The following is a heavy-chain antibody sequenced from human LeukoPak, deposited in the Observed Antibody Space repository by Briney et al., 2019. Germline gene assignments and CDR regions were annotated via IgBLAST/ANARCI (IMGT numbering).Heavy chain of an antibody. V-gene: IGHV3-74*01. CDR2: INSDDSRT. Sequence: GGSLRLSCAVSGFTFSAFWMHWVRQAPGKGLVWVSRINSDDSRTTYADSVKGRFTISRDNAKNTLYLQMNSLRAEDTAVYYCARGLVHDTSGYYSDYWGQGTPVTVSS. J-gene: IGHJ4*02. CDR1: GFTFSAFW. CDR3: ARGLVHDTSGYYSDY. D-gene: IGHD3-22*01.